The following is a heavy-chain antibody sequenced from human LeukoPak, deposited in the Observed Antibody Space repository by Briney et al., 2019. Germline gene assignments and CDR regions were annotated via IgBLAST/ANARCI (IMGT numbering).Heavy chain of an antibody. CDR2: MNPKSANT. Sequence: ASVKVSCKASGYTFTSYDINWVRHATGQGLEWMGWMNPKSANTGYAQKFQGRVTMTRNTSINTAYMEVSSLTSEDTAVYYCARGRLSTSGWYKGDYWGQGTLVTVSS. J-gene: IGHJ4*02. CDR3: ARGRLSTSGWYKGDY. V-gene: IGHV1-8*01. CDR1: GYTFTSYD. D-gene: IGHD6-19*01.